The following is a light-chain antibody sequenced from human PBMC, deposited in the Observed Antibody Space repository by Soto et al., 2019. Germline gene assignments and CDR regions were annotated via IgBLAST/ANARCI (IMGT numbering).Light chain of an antibody. V-gene: IGKV3-15*01. CDR3: KQYHNWHPN. Sequence: EIVMTQSPATLSVSPGERATLSCRASQSVTSNLAWYQQGPGQAPRLLIYGASTRATGIPVRFSGSGSATEFTLTISSLQPEDFELYYCKQYHNWHPNFGGGTKVDI. J-gene: IGKJ4*01. CDR2: GAS. CDR1: QSVTSN.